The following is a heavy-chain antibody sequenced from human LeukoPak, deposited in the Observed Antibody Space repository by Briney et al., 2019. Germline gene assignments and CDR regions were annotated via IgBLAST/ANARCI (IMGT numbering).Heavy chain of an antibody. V-gene: IGHV3-64D*06. CDR1: GFTFSSYA. D-gene: IGHD2-21*02. CDR2: ISSNGGST. Sequence: GGSLRLSCAASGFTFSSYAMSWVRQAPGKGLEYVSAISSNGGSTYYADSVKGRFTISRDNSKNTLYLQMSSLRAEDTAVYYCVRAPIVVVTFFDYWGQGTLVTVSS. J-gene: IGHJ4*02. CDR3: VRAPIVVVTFFDY.